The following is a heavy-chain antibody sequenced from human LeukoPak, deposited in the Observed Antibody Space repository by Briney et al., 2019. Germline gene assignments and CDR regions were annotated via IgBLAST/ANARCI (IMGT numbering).Heavy chain of an antibody. CDR3: ARDPYDSSGYYSPGY. CDR2: IWYDGSNK. V-gene: IGHV3-33*01. CDR1: GFTFSSYG. Sequence: GRSLRLSCAASGFTFSSYGMHWVRQAPGKGLEWVAVIWYDGSNKYYADSVKGRFTISRDNSKNTLYLQMNSLRAEDTAVYYCARDPYDSSGYYSPGYWGQGTLVTVSS. J-gene: IGHJ4*02. D-gene: IGHD3-22*01.